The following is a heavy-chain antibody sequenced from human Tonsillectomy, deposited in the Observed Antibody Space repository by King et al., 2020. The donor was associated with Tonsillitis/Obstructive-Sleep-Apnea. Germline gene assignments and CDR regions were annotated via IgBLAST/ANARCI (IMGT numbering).Heavy chain of an antibody. CDR3: APKRAPPAWTTYYSMDG. V-gene: IGHV2-5*02. Sequence: ITLKESGPALVKPTQTLTLTCSFSGFSLTTSGVGVGWIRQPPGKALEWLAFISWDDNKRYSPTLKSRLTITKDTSKNQVVLTVTNMQPVDTATYYCAPKRAPPAWTTYYSMDGWRKGPTATVSS. D-gene: IGHD2-2*01. CDR2: ISWDDNK. J-gene: IGHJ6*03. CDR1: GFSLTTSGVG.